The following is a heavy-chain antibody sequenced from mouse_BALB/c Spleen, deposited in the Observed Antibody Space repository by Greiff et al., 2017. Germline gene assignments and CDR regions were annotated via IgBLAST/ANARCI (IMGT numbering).Heavy chain of an antibody. D-gene: IGHD2-12*01. CDR1: GYSFTGYY. Sequence: EVQRVESGPELVKPGASVKISCKASGYSFTGYYMHWVKQSHVKSLEWIGRINPYNGATSYNQNFKDKASLTVDKSSSTAYMELHSLTSEDSAVYYCARYDRFAYWGQGTLVTVSA. CDR2: INPYNGAT. CDR3: ARYDRFAY. J-gene: IGHJ3*01. V-gene: IGHV1-31*01.